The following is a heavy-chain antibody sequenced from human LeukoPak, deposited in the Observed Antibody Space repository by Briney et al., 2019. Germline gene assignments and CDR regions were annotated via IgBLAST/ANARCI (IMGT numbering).Heavy chain of an antibody. D-gene: IGHD1-26*01. CDR1: GGSISSYY. CDR3: ARDPVGIVGADDAFDI. V-gene: IGHV4-4*07. CDR2: IYTSGST. Sequence: SETLSLTCTVSGGSISSYYWSWIRQPAGKGLEWIGRIYTSGSTNYNPSLKSRVTMSVDTSKNQFSLKLSSVTAADTAVYYCARDPVGIVGADDAFDIWGQGTMVTVSS. J-gene: IGHJ3*02.